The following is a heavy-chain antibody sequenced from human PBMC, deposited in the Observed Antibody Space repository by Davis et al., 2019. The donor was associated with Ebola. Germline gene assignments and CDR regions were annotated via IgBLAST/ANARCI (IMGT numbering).Heavy chain of an antibody. CDR2: IYSGCST. D-gene: IGHD4-11*01. V-gene: IGHV3-53*01. Sequence: GESLKISCAASGFTVSSNYMSWVRQAPGKGLEWVSVIYSGCSTYYADSVKGRFTISRDDSKNTAYLQMNSLKTEDTAVYYCTGTTVTSDYWGQGTLVTVSS. CDR3: TGTTVTSDY. J-gene: IGHJ4*02. CDR1: GFTVSSNY.